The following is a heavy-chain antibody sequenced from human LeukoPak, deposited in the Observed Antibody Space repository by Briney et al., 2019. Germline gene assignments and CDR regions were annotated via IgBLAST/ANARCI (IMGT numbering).Heavy chain of an antibody. Sequence: SETLSLTCTVSGGSISGYFWSWLRQPPGKGLEWIGYIYYSGGTDYNPSLKSRVTISVDTSKNQFSPQLTSVTAADTAVYYCARHEINGGYYDHWGQGTLVTVSS. D-gene: IGHD3-10*01. CDR2: IYYSGGT. CDR3: ARHEINGGYYDH. V-gene: IGHV4-59*08. J-gene: IGHJ5*02. CDR1: GGSISGYF.